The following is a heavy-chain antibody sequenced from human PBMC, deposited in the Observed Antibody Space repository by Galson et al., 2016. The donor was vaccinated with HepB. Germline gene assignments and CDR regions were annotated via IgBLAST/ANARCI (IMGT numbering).Heavy chain of an antibody. V-gene: IGHV1-46*01. D-gene: IGHD3-3*01. CDR2: INPDGGGA. CDR1: GYIFTSRY. Sequence: SVKVSCKASGYIFTSRYIQWMRQAPGQRLEWLGIINPDGGGASYGPKFRDRVTLSIDRATSTVYMEVASLTSEDTALYFCARGRDGNSGHDFPDFWGPGTVVTVSS. J-gene: IGHJ4*02. CDR3: ARGRDGNSGHDFPDF.